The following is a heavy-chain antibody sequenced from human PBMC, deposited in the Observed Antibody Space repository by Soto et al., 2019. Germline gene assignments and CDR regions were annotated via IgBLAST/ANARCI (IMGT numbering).Heavy chain of an antibody. J-gene: IGHJ5*02. Sequence: SETLSLTCTVSGGSISSGDYYWSWIRQPPGRGLEWIGYIYYSGSTYYNASLKSRVTISVDTSKNQFSLKLSSVTAADTAVYYCARDPSHTVTTRGWFDPWGQGTLVTVSS. V-gene: IGHV4-30-4*01. CDR1: GGSISSGDYY. CDR2: IYYSGST. CDR3: ARDPSHTVTTRGWFDP. D-gene: IGHD4-4*01.